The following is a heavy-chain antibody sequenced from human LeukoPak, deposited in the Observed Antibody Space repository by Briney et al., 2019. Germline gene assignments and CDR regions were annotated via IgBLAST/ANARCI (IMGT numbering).Heavy chain of an antibody. Sequence: SETLSLTCTVSGGSISTTSYYWGWIRQPPGKGLEWIGNIYYSGSTYYNPSLKSRVTISVDTSKNQFPLKLSSVTAADTAVYYCARDRGGSYYGELDYWGQGTLVTVSS. CDR2: IYYSGST. D-gene: IGHD1-26*01. J-gene: IGHJ4*02. V-gene: IGHV4-39*06. CDR1: GGSISTTSYY. CDR3: ARDRGGSYYGELDY.